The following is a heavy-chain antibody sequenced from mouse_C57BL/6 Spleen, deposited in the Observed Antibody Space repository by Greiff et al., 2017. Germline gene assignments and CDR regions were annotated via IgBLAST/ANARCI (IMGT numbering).Heavy chain of an antibody. CDR3: ARGRNDKRFAY. J-gene: IGHJ3*01. CDR2: ISDGGSYT. Sequence: EVKLVESGGGLVKPGGSLKLSCAASGFTFSSYAMSWVRQTPEKRLEWVATISDGGSYTYYPDNVKGRFTISRDNAKNNLYLQMSHLTSEDTAMYYCARGRNDKRFAYWGQGTLVTVSA. CDR1: GFTFSSYA. V-gene: IGHV5-4*03.